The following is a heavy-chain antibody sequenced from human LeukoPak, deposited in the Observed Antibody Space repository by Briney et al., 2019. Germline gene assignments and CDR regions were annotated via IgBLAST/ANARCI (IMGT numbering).Heavy chain of an antibody. D-gene: IGHD6-19*01. CDR3: ARPRIAVAGLDAFGI. V-gene: IGHV5-51*01. CDR1: GYSFTSYW. J-gene: IGHJ3*02. Sequence: GESLKISCKGSGYSFTSYWIGWVRQMPGKGLEWMGIIYPGDSDTRYSPSFQGQVTISADKSISTAYLQWSSLKASDTAMYYCARPRIAVAGLDAFGIWGQGTMVTVSS. CDR2: IYPGDSDT.